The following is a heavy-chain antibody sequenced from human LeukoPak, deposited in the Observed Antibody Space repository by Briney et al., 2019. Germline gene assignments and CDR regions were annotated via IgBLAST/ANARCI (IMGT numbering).Heavy chain of an antibody. CDR1: GFTFSSYG. V-gene: IGHV3-23*01. CDR2: ISGSGGST. D-gene: IGHD4-17*01. CDR3: AKDHDYGDYGDWYFDL. J-gene: IGHJ2*01. Sequence: GGSLRLSCAASGFTFSSYGMSWVRQAPGKGLEWVSAISGSGGSTYYADSVKGRFTISRDNSKNTLYLQMNSLRAEDTAVYYCAKDHDYGDYGDWYFDLWGRGTLVTVSS.